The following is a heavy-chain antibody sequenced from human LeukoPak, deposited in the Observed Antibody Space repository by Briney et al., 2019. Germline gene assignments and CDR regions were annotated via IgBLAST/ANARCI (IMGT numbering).Heavy chain of an antibody. V-gene: IGHV3-53*05. D-gene: IGHD2-15*01. CDR2: MYSGGST. CDR3: AKDQGIVVVVAATSGFDY. Sequence: PGGSLTLSCAASGFTVSIKYMSWVRHAPGKGLEWVTVMYSGGSTYYADSVKGRFTISRDNSKNTLYLQMNSLRAEDTAVYYCAKDQGIVVVVAATSGFDYWGQGTLVTVSS. J-gene: IGHJ4*02. CDR1: GFTVSIKY.